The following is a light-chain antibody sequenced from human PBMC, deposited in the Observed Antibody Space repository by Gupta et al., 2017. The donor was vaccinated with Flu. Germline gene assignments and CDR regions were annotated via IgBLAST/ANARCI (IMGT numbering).Light chain of an antibody. J-gene: IGLJ1*01. V-gene: IGLV2-14*01. CDR1: SSDVGRSNS. CDR2: DVS. Sequence: QSALTQPASVPGSPGQSITISCTGTSSDVGRSNSVSWYQQHPGKAPKLIIYDVSSRPSGISSRFSGSKSGNTASLTISGLEAEDETDYYCSSYTSTSTFYVFGTGTKVTVL. CDR3: SSYTSTSTFYV.